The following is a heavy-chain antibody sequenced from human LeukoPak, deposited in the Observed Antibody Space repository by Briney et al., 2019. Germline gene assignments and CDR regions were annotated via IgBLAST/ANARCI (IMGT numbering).Heavy chain of an antibody. Sequence: ASVKVSCKAYGYTFTGYYMYWVRQAPGQGLEWMGWINPKSGNTNYAQKFQGRVTMTRDTSISTAYMELSRLRSDDTAVYYCARDPPGSGGSCYLDYWGQGTLVTVSS. V-gene: IGHV1-2*02. J-gene: IGHJ4*02. CDR3: ARDPPGSGGSCYLDY. CDR2: INPKSGNT. CDR1: GYTFTGYY. D-gene: IGHD2-15*01.